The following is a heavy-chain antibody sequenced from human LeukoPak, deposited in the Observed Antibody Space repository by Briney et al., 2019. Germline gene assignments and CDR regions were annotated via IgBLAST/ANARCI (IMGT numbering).Heavy chain of an antibody. J-gene: IGHJ4*02. CDR3: AREGLGYCSSTSCSSFDY. D-gene: IGHD2-2*01. Sequence: GASVKVSCKASGYTFTGYYMHWVRQAPGQGLEWIGWINPNSGGTNYAQKFQGRVTMTRDTSISTAYMELSRLRSDDTAVYYCAREGLGYCSSTSCSSFDYWGQGTLVTVSS. CDR1: GYTFTGYY. V-gene: IGHV1-2*02. CDR2: INPNSGGT.